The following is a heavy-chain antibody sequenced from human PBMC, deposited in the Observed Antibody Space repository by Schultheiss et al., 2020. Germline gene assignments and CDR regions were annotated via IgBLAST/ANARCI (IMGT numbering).Heavy chain of an antibody. CDR3: ARKPGIQLWLDY. V-gene: IGHV3-7*01. CDR1: GFSFNNAW. J-gene: IGHJ4*02. CDR2: IKQDGSEK. Sequence: GGSLRLSCAASGFSFNNAWMSWVRQAPGKGLEWVANIKQDGSEKYYVDSVKGRFTISRDNAKNSLFLQMDSLRAEDTAVYYCARKPGIQLWLDYWGQGTLVTVSS. D-gene: IGHD5-18*01.